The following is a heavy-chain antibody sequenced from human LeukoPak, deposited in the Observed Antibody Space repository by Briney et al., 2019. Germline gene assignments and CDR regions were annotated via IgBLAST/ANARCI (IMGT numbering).Heavy chain of an antibody. V-gene: IGHV4-34*01. CDR2: INHSGST. CDR3: ARDSPDSSGYYFDY. D-gene: IGHD3-22*01. Sequence: PSETLSLTCAVYGGSFSGYYWSWIRQPPGKGLEWIGEINHSGSTNYNPSLKSRVTISVDTSKNQCSLKLSSVTAADTAVYYCARDSPDSSGYYFDYWGQGTLVTVSS. J-gene: IGHJ4*02. CDR1: GGSFSGYY.